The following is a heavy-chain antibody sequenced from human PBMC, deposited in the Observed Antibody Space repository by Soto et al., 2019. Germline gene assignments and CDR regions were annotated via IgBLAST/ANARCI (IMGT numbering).Heavy chain of an antibody. V-gene: IGHV3-64*01. J-gene: IGHJ3*02. CDR3: ARNDGGNSYAFDI. Sequence: EVQLVESGGGLVQPGGSLRLSCAASAFTFSSYAMHWVRQAPGKGLEYVSAISSNGGSTYYANSVKGRFTISRDNSKNTLYLQMGSLRAEDMAVYYCARNDGGNSYAFDIWGQGTMVTVSS. CDR1: AFTFSSYA. CDR2: ISSNGGST. D-gene: IGHD2-21*02.